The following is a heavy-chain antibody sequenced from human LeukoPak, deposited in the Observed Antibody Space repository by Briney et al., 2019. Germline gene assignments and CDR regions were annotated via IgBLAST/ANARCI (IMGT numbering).Heavy chain of an antibody. J-gene: IGHJ4*02. Sequence: GASVKVSCKASGYSFSLYYLHWVRQAPGQGPEWMGMINPGDGSTTYRQKFKGRVTLTRDMSTSTIYMELSGLKFEDTAVYYCARDAGSSWHNWGQGTLVTVSS. CDR3: ARDAGSSWHN. V-gene: IGHV1-46*01. D-gene: IGHD6-13*01. CDR2: INPGDGST. CDR1: GYSFSLYY.